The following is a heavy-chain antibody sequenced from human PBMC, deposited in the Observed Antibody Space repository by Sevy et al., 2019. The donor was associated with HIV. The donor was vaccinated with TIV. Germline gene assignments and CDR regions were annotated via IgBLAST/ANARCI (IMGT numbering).Heavy chain of an antibody. CDR3: AKGVSGGNTGAAFDY. Sequence: GGSLRLSCAGSGFTFGNYAMYWVRQSPGKGLEWVSGISWNSDSMGYADAVEGRFTIARDNAKNSLHLEMNSLRPEDTSLYYCAKGVSGGNTGAAFDYWGQGTQVTVSS. V-gene: IGHV3-9*01. CDR2: ISWNSDSM. D-gene: IGHD2-15*01. CDR1: GFTFGNYA. J-gene: IGHJ4*02.